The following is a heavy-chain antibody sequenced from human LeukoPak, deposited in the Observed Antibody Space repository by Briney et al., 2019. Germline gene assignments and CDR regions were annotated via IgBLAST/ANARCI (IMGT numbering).Heavy chain of an antibody. CDR1: GYTFISYD. V-gene: IGHV1-8*01. CDR3: ARGPKVRGIAAGGPSGIFRRHTFDP. J-gene: IGHJ5*02. CDR2: MSPNSGNT. Sequence: ASVKVSCKASGYTFISYDINWVRQATGQGLEWMGWMSPNSGNTGYAQKFQGRVTMTRNTSISTAYMELSSLRSEDTAVYYCARGPKVRGIAAGGPSGIFRRHTFDPWGQGTLVTVSS. D-gene: IGHD6-13*01.